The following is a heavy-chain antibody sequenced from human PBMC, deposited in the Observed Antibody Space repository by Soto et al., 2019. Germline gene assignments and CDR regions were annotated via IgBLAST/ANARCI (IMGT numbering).Heavy chain of an antibody. CDR1: GGSCGGYY. V-gene: IGHV4-34*01. D-gene: IGHD2-2*01. CDR2: INHSGST. CDR3: GRGLDSSVVAYADAFDI. Sequence: QVQLQQWGAGLLKPSETLSLTCAVYGGSCGGYYWSWIRQPPGKGLEWIGEINHSGSTNYNPSLKRRVTITVGPSKNQLALKLSSVAAADTAVYYCGRGLDSSVVAYADAFDIWGQGTMVTVSS. J-gene: IGHJ3*02.